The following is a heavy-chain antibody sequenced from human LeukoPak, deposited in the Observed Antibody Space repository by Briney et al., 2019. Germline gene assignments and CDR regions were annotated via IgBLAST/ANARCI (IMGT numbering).Heavy chain of an antibody. Sequence: GGSLRLSCAASGFTFSTYNMNWVRQAPGKGLEWVSSTSSGGAYIYYAVSLKGRFTISRDNAKNSLYLQMNSQRAEDTAVYYCARDALHTAHFDYWGQGTLVTVSS. D-gene: IGHD5-18*01. CDR1: GFTFSTYN. J-gene: IGHJ4*02. V-gene: IGHV3-21*01. CDR3: ARDALHTAHFDY. CDR2: TSSGGAYI.